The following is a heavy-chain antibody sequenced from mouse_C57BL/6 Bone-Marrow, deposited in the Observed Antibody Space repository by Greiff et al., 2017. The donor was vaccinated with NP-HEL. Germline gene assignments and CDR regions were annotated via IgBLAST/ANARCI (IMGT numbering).Heavy chain of an antibody. CDR2: INPNYGTT. CDR1: GYSFTGYN. Sequence: EVQLQQSGPELVKPGASVKISCKASGYSFTGYNMNWVKQSNGKSLEWIGVINPNYGTTSYNQKFKGKATLTVDQSSSTAYMQLNSLTSEDSAVYYCARTGYYGSSPWFAYWGQGTLVTVSA. J-gene: IGHJ3*01. D-gene: IGHD1-1*01. V-gene: IGHV1-39*01. CDR3: ARTGYYGSSPWFAY.